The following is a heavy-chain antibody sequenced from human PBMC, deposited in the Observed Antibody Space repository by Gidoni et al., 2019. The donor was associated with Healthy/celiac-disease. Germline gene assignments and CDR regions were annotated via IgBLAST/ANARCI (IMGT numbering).Heavy chain of an antibody. Sequence: GSSVKVSCKASGGTFSSYAISWVRQAPGQGLEWMGGIIPIFGTANYAQKFQGRVTITADESTSTAYMELSSLRSEDTAVYYCARVFQYYYDSSGYGYWGQGTLVTVSS. CDR1: GGTFSSYA. J-gene: IGHJ4*02. V-gene: IGHV1-69*01. CDR3: ARVFQYYYDSSGYGY. CDR2: IIPIFGTA. D-gene: IGHD3-22*01.